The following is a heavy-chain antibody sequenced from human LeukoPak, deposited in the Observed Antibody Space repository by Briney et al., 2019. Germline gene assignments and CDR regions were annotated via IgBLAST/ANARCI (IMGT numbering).Heavy chain of an antibody. V-gene: IGHV3-15*01. D-gene: IGHD1-26*01. CDR1: GLTFSNAW. Sequence: GGSLRLSCAASGLTFSNAWMSWVRQAPGKGLEWVGRIKSEKDGGTTDYGAPVKGRFIISRDDSENTLYLQMNGLKIEDTAVYYCITDPGEWEPIWGQGTMVTVSS. CDR3: ITDPGEWEPI. J-gene: IGHJ3*02. CDR2: IKSEKDGGTT.